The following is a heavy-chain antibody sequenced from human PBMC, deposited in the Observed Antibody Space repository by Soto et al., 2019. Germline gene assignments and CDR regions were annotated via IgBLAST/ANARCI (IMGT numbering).Heavy chain of an antibody. V-gene: IGHV1-18*01. CDR1: GYSFKGYA. J-gene: IGHJ1*01. CDR3: ARCYSDYGDDGLSLRY. D-gene: IGHD4-17*01. Sequence: QVQLVQSASEVKRPGASVKVSCKASGYSFKGYAFSWVRQAPGQGLEWMGWISAYNGKTIYSQKFQDRFTMTTDTSTTTVFMELRNLGSDDTAIYYCARCYSDYGDDGLSLRYWVQGTLVTVSS. CDR2: ISAYNGKT.